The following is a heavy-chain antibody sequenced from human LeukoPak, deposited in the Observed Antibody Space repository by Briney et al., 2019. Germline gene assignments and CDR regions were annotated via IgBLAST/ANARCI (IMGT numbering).Heavy chain of an antibody. CDR1: GFAFSRYW. D-gene: IGHD6-13*01. Sequence: GGSLRLSCVASGFAFSRYWMTWVRQAPGKGLEWVASVNQDGGEKYSVDSVKGRITISRDNAKDSLYLQVNSLRAEDTAVYYCARVKATAAAGGSGIFDYWGQGTLVTVSS. V-gene: IGHV3-7*05. CDR3: ARVKATAAAGGSGIFDY. CDR2: VNQDGGEK. J-gene: IGHJ4*02.